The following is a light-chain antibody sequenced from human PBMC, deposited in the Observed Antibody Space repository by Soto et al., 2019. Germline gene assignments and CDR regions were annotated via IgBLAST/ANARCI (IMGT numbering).Light chain of an antibody. V-gene: IGKV3-20*01. CDR1: QSVPSTY. CDR2: GTS. CDR3: QHYSTLII. J-gene: IGKJ5*01. Sequence: VLSQSPGRVSLSPGERATLSCRASQSVPSTYFAWYQQKPGQPPRLLISGTSNRATGIPDRFSGSGSGTDFTLTISRLEPEDFALYYCQHYSTLIIFGQGTLLEIK.